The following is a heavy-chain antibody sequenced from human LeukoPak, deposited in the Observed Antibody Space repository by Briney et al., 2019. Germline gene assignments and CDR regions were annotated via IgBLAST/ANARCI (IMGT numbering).Heavy chain of an antibody. V-gene: IGHV3-23*01. CDR1: GITLSNYG. J-gene: IGHJ4*02. CDR2: ISDTGGRT. D-gene: IGHD3-22*01. Sequence: GGSLRLTCAVSGITLSNYGMTWVRQAPGKGLEWVAGISDTGGRTNYADSVKGRFTISRDNPKNTLYLQMNSLRAEDTAVCFCAKRGVVIRVILVGFHKEAYYFDSWGQGALVTVSS. CDR3: AKRGVVIRVILVGFHKEAYYFDS.